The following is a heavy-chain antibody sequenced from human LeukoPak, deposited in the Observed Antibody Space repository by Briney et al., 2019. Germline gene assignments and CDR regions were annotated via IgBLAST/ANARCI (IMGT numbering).Heavy chain of an antibody. Sequence: GGSLRLSCAASGFTFSEYVMTWVRQAPGKGLEWVSTISGSGGSTYCADSVKGRFTISRDNSKNTLYLQMNSLRAEDTAVYYCAKEGAYYYYYMDVWGKGITVTVSS. CDR1: GFTFSEYV. CDR2: ISGSGGST. CDR3: AKEGAYYYYYMDV. V-gene: IGHV3-23*01. J-gene: IGHJ6*03.